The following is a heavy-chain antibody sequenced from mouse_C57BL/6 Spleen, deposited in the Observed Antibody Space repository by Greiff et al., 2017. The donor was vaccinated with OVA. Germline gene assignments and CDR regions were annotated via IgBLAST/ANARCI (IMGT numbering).Heavy chain of an antibody. D-gene: IGHD1-1*01. V-gene: IGHV1-66*01. CDR2: IYPGSGHT. CDR3: ARALYYYGSSSGYFDV. Sequence: QVQLQQSGPELVKPGASVKISCKASGYSFPSYSIPWVKQRPGQGLEWIGWIYPGSGHTKYNEQFKGKATLTADTSSSTAYMQLSSLTAEDSAVYYGARALYYYGSSSGYFDVWGTGTTVTVSS. J-gene: IGHJ1*03. CDR1: GYSFPSYS.